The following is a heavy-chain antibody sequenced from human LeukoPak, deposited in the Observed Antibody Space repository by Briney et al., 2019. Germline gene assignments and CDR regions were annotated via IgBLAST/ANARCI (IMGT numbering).Heavy chain of an antibody. CDR2: INTDGGST. V-gene: IGHV3-74*01. CDR3: GRGFSIVPAGIPDY. Sequence: GGSLRLSCAASGFTFGSYWMHWVRHAPGQGLVWVSRINTDGGSTTYADSVKGRFTNSRDNAKNTLYLQMNSLRAEDTAVYYCGRGFSIVPAGIPDYWGLGTLVTVSS. CDR1: GFTFGSYW. D-gene: IGHD2-2*02. J-gene: IGHJ4*02.